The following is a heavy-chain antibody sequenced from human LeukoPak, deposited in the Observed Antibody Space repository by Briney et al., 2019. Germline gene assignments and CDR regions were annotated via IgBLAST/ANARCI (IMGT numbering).Heavy chain of an antibody. Sequence: ASVKVSCKASGYTFTSYYMHWVRQAPGQGLEWMGIINPSGGSTSYAQKFQGRVTMTRDTSTSTVYVELSSLRSEDTAVYYCARDCGGDCYSRYFQHWGQGTLVTVSS. D-gene: IGHD2-21*02. V-gene: IGHV1-46*01. CDR3: ARDCGGDCYSRYFQH. CDR1: GYTFTSYY. J-gene: IGHJ1*01. CDR2: INPSGGST.